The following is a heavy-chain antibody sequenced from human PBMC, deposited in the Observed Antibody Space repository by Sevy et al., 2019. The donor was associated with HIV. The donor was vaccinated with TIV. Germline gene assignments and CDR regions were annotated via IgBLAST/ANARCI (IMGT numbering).Heavy chain of an antibody. D-gene: IGHD6-6*01. J-gene: IGHJ3*01. CDR1: GFTFSAYW. V-gene: IGHV3-7*01. CDR3: ATDALGSLVN. CDR2: LNQDGSEK. Sequence: GGSLRLSCAASGFTFSAYWMAWVRQAPGKGLEWVANLNQDGSEKYPVDSVKGRFTISRDNAKNSLYLQMNSVRVEDTGIYYCATDALGSLVNWGRGTMVTVSS.